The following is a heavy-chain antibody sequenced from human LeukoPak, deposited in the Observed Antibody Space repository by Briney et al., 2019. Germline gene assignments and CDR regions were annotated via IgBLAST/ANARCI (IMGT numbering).Heavy chain of an antibody. CDR3: ARGATYYYDSSGYYLDY. J-gene: IGHJ4*02. V-gene: IGHV1-2*02. CDR2: INPNSGGT. D-gene: IGHD3-22*01. Sequence: ASVKVSCKASGYTFTGYYMHWVRQAPGQGLEWMGWINPNSGGTNYAQKFQGRVTMTRDTSISTAYMELRSLRSDDTAVYYCARGATYYYDSSGYYLDYWGQGTLVTVSS. CDR1: GYTFTGYY.